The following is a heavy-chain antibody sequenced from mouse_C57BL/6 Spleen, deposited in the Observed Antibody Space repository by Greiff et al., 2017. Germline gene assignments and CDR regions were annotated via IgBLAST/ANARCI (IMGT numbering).Heavy chain of an antibody. V-gene: IGHV14-4*01. D-gene: IGHD1-1*01. Sequence: VHVKQSGAELVRPGASVKLSCTASGFNIKDDYMHWVKQRPEQGLEWIGWIDPENGDTEYASKFQGKATITADTSSNTAYLQLSSLTSEDTAVYYCTTRGYGSSSDYWGQGTTRTVSS. CDR1: GFNIKDDY. CDR3: TTRGYGSSSDY. CDR2: IDPENGDT. J-gene: IGHJ2*01.